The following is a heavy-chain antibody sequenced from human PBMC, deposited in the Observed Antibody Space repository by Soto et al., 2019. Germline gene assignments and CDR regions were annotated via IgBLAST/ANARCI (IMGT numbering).Heavy chain of an antibody. CDR2: IYYRVST. Sequence: QVQLQESGPGLVKPSETMSLTCTVSGGSVSSGSYYWSWIRQPPGTGLEWIGSIYYRVSTNYNPSHKSRATLSVDTSKNQFSLKLSSVTSADTAVYYCASAALPPNAGNFDYWGQGTLVTVSS. J-gene: IGHJ4*02. CDR3: ASAALPPNAGNFDY. CDR1: GGSVSSGSYY. V-gene: IGHV4-61*01.